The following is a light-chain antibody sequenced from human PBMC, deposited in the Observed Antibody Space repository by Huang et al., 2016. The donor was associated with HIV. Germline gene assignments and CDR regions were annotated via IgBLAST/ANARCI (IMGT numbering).Light chain of an antibody. J-gene: IGKJ4*01. V-gene: IGKV3-11*01. CDR3: QQRDDWLT. Sequence: EIVLTQSPGTLSLFPGQRATLSCRASQAISNHLAWYQQKPGQAPRLLIYDASNRATGISPRFSGSGSGTDFTRTISSLEPGDFAVYYCQQRDDWLTFGGGTSVE. CDR2: DAS. CDR1: QAISNH.